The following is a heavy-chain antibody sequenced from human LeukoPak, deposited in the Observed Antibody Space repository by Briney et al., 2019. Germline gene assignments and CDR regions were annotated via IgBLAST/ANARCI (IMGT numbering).Heavy chain of an antibody. CDR3: ANGGQTGFDFDY. CDR2: IYPADSNT. V-gene: IGHV5-51*01. CDR1: GYSFTTYW. J-gene: IGHJ4*02. Sequence: GESLKISCKTSGYSFTTYWIAWVRQTPGKGLEWMGIIYPADSNTKYSPSFQGQVTISADRSISTAYLQWSSLKASDTAMYYCANGGQTGFDFDYWGQGTLVTVSS. D-gene: IGHD5-12*01.